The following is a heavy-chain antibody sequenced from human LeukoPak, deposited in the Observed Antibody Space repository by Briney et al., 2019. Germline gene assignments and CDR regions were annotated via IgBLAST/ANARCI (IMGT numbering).Heavy chain of an antibody. CDR1: GYTFTSYG. J-gene: IGHJ4*02. CDR2: ISAYNGNT. Sequence: ASVKVSCKASGYTFTSYGISWVRQAPGQGLEWMGWISAYNGNTNYAQKLQGRVTMTTDTSTSTAYTELRSLRSDDTAVYYCARDPDCSSTSCYRRIGYDYWGQGTLVTVSS. CDR3: ARDPDCSSTSCYRRIGYDY. D-gene: IGHD2-2*01. V-gene: IGHV1-18*01.